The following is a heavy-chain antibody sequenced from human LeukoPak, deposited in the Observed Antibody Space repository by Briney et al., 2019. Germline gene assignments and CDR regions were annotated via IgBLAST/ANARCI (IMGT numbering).Heavy chain of an antibody. J-gene: IGHJ3*02. Sequence: ASVKVSCKASGYTFTGYYMHWVRQAPGQGLEWMGWINPNSGDTNYAQKFQGRVTMTRDTSITTAYKELSRLRSDDTAVYYWARVLDQGAFDIWGQGTMVTVS. CDR2: INPNSGDT. CDR1: GYTFTGYY. V-gene: IGHV1-2*02. CDR3: ARVLDQGAFDI. D-gene: IGHD1-1*01.